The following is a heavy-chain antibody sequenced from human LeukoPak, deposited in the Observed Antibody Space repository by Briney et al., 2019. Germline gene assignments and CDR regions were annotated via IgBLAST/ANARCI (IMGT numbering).Heavy chain of an antibody. CDR1: GGSISSSSYY. D-gene: IGHD6-13*01. J-gene: IGHJ4*02. Sequence: PSETLSLTCTVSGGSISSSSYYWGWMRQPPGKGLEWIGSIYYSGSTYYNPSLKSRVTISVDTSKNQFSLKLSSVTAADTAVYYCARETRGSWYFYYWGQGTLVTVSS. CDR2: IYYSGST. V-gene: IGHV4-39*01. CDR3: ARETRGSWYFYY.